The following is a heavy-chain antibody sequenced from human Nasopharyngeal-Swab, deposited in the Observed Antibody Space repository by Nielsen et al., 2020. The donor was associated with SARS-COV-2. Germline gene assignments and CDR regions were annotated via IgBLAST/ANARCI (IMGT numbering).Heavy chain of an antibody. CDR2: ISSSSSYI. Sequence: GGSLRPSCAASGFTFSSYSMNWVRQAPGKGLEWVSSISSSSSYIYYGDSVKGRFTISRDNAKNSLYLQMNSLRAEDTAVYYCARTDGYTLNNAFDIWGQGTMVTVSS. V-gene: IGHV3-21*01. CDR3: ARTDGYTLNNAFDI. J-gene: IGHJ3*02. CDR1: GFTFSSYS. D-gene: IGHD5-24*01.